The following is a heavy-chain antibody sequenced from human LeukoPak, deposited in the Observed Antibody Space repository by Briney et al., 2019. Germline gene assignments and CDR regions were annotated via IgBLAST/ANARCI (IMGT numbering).Heavy chain of an antibody. D-gene: IGHD3-10*01. CDR2: IKQDGSEK. CDR3: AKDMGGSGNGMDV. V-gene: IGHV3-7*03. CDR1: GFTFSSYW. J-gene: IGHJ6*02. Sequence: GGSLRLSCAASGFTFSSYWMSWVRQAPGKGLEWVANIKQDGSEKYYVDSVKGRFTISRDNAKNSLYLQMNSLRAEDTALYYCAKDMGGSGNGMDVWGQGTTVTVSS.